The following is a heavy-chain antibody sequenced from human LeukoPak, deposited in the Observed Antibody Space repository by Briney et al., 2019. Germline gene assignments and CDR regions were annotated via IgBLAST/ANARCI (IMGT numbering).Heavy chain of an antibody. J-gene: IGHJ5*02. Sequence: SETLSITCTVSGGSISSYYWSRIRQPPGKGLEWIGYIYYSGSTNYNPSLKSRVTISVDTSKNQFSLKLSSVTAADTAVYYCARVVSGDYERWFDPWGQGTLVTVSS. D-gene: IGHD4-17*01. V-gene: IGHV4-59*01. CDR1: GGSISSYY. CDR3: ARVVSGDYERWFDP. CDR2: IYYSGST.